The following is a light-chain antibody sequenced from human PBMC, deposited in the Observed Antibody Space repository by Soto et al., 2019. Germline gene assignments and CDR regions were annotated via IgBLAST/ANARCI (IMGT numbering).Light chain of an antibody. CDR3: QQYKNYLT. CDR2: GAS. V-gene: IGKV1-5*01. J-gene: IGKJ1*01. CDR1: QSVSIW. Sequence: DIQMTQSPSTLSASVGDRVTFTCRASQSVSIWLAWYQQKPGKAPKLLISGASTLESGVPSRFSGSGSGTGLTLTISSLQPDDFATYYCQQYKNYLTFGQGTKVEIK.